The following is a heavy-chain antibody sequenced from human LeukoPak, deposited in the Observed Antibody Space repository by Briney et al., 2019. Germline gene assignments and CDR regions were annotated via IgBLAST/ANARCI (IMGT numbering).Heavy chain of an antibody. CDR3: ARVRKEMATTYFDY. Sequence: PGGSLRLSCAASGLTFSSHWMHWVRQAPGKGLVWVSRITNDGSSTTYADSVKGRFTISRDNAKNMLYLQVNSLRAEDTAVYYCARVRKEMATTYFDYWGQGTLVTVSS. V-gene: IGHV3-74*01. CDR1: GLTFSSHW. D-gene: IGHD5-24*01. J-gene: IGHJ4*02. CDR2: ITNDGSST.